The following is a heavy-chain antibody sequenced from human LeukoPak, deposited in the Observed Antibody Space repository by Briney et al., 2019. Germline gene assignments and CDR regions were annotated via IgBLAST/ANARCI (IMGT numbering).Heavy chain of an antibody. D-gene: IGHD5-24*01. CDR3: ARAGGDGYNLGLDY. CDR2: IYYSGST. CDR1: GGSISSYY. Sequence: SETLSLTCTVSGGSISSYYWSWIRQPPGKGLEWIGYIYYSGSTNYNPSLKSRVTISVDTSKNQFSLKLSSVTAADTAVYYCARAGGDGYNLGLDYWGQGTLVPVSS. V-gene: IGHV4-59*01. J-gene: IGHJ4*02.